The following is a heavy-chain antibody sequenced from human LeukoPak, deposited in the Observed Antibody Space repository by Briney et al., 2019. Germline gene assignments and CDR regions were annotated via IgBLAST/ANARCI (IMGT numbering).Heavy chain of an antibody. D-gene: IGHD3-9*01. V-gene: IGHV1-18*01. CDR2: ISAYNGNT. CDR3: ARVQYFDSSFDY. J-gene: IGHJ4*02. CDR1: GYTFTSYG. Sequence: ASVKFSCKASGYTFTSYGISWVRQAPGQGLEWMGWISAYNGNTNYAQKLQGRVTMTTDTSTSTAYMELRSLRSDDTAVYYCARVQYFDSSFDYWGQGTLVTVSS.